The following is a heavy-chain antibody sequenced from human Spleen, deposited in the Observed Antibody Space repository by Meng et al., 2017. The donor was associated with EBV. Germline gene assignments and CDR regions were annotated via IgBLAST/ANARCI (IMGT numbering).Heavy chain of an antibody. Sequence: QDKLMRPGAEVRKPGAQVTASCKAAGYTFNNTGITWVRQAPGQGLEWMGWISGYNGNTHYARSVQGRVTMTTDTSITTAYMELSRLRSDDTAVYYCARAYDSSGYYSYHWGQGTLVTVSS. CDR2: ISGYNGNT. CDR1: GYTFNNTG. CDR3: ARAYDSSGYYSYH. J-gene: IGHJ4*02. V-gene: IGHV1-18*01. D-gene: IGHD3-22*01.